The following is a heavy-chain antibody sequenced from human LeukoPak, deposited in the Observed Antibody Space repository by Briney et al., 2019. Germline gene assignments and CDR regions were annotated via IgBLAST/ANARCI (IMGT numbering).Heavy chain of an antibody. CDR3: ARGASIAAAGTGEKSNWFDP. Sequence: GGSLRLSCAASGFTFSSYGMHWVRQAPGKGLEWVAVIWSDGSNKYYADSVKGRFTISRDNSKNTLYLQMNSLRVEDTAVYYCARGASIAAAGTGEKSNWFDPWGQGTLVTVPS. CDR2: IWSDGSNK. V-gene: IGHV3-33*01. CDR1: GFTFSSYG. J-gene: IGHJ5*02. D-gene: IGHD6-13*01.